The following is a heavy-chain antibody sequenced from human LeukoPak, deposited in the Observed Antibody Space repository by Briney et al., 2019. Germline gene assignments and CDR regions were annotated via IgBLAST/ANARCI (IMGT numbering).Heavy chain of an antibody. CDR3: ARDYSTSQDRSSSWYLDTPRTDKAY. Sequence: GGSLRLSCAASGFTFSSYSINWVRQAPGKGLEWVSSISSSSSYIYYADSVKGRFTISRDNAKNSLYPQMNSLRAEDTAVYYCARDYSTSQDRSSSWYLDTPRTDKAYWGQGTLVTVSS. J-gene: IGHJ4*02. CDR1: GFTFSSYS. V-gene: IGHV3-21*01. D-gene: IGHD6-13*01. CDR2: ISSSSSYI.